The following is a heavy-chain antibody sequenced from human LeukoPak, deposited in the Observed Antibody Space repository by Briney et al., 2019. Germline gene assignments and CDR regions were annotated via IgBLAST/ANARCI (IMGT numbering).Heavy chain of an antibody. Sequence: GGPLRLSCAASGFTFSSYAMSWVRQAPGRGLEWVSAISGSGGSIYYADSVKGRFIISRDNSKNTLYLQMNSLRAEDTAVYYCAKGVYYDSSAYNAFDIWGQGTRVTVSS. D-gene: IGHD3-22*01. J-gene: IGHJ3*02. CDR3: AKGVYYDSSAYNAFDI. V-gene: IGHV3-23*01. CDR2: ISGSGGSI. CDR1: GFTFSSYA.